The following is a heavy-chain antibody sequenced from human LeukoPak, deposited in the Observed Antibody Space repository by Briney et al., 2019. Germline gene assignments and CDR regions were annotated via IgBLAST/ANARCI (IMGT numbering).Heavy chain of an antibody. CDR2: IYPGDSDT. V-gene: IGHV5-51*01. Sequence: GESLQISCQGSGYRFTSYWIGWVRPMPGKGLEWMGMIYPGDSDTRYSPSFQGQVTISADKSISTAYLQWSSLKASDTAMYYCARRVQRGPQLRYYYYGMDVWGQGTTVTVSS. J-gene: IGHJ6*02. CDR3: ARRVQRGPQLRYYYYGMDV. CDR1: GYRFTSYW. D-gene: IGHD6-25*01.